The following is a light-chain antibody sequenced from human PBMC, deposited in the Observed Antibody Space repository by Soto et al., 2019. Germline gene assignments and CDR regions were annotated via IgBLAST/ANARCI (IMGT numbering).Light chain of an antibody. J-gene: IGLJ3*02. Sequence: QSALTQPPSASGSPGQSVTISCTGTSSDVGSFNYVSWYQQHPGKAPKLMIYEVSKRPSGVPERFSGSKSGNTASLTVSGRQAEDEADYFCGSYAGSSNWMFGGGTQLTVL. CDR1: SSDVGSFNY. CDR2: EVS. V-gene: IGLV2-8*01. CDR3: GSYAGSSNWM.